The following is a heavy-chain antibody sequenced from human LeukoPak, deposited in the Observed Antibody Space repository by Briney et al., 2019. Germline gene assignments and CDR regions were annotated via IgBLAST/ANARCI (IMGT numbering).Heavy chain of an antibody. CDR1: GDSINDYY. Sequence: SETLSLTCTVSGDSINDYYWTWIRQPPGKGLEWIGYIYYSGNTNYNPSLKSRATISLDTSKNQFSLRLSSVTAADTAVYYCARDSGGDNGYYFDYWGQGSLVTVSS. J-gene: IGHJ4*02. CDR3: ARDSGGDNGYYFDY. V-gene: IGHV4-59*01. CDR2: IYYSGNT. D-gene: IGHD2-21*02.